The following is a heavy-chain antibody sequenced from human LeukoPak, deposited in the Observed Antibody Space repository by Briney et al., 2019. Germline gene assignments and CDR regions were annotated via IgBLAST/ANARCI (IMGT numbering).Heavy chain of an antibody. CDR1: GYTFTGYS. J-gene: IGHJ4*02. CDR2: INPNSGDT. CDR3: ARGYVWIEMGLGY. Sequence: GASVKVSRKASGYTFTGYSIYWVRQTPGQRREWMGGINPNSGDTNFEQKFQGRVTMTRDTSISTAYMELSGLRSDDTAIYYCARGYVWIEMGLGYWGQGTLVTVSS. D-gene: IGHD3/OR15-3a*01. V-gene: IGHV1-2*02.